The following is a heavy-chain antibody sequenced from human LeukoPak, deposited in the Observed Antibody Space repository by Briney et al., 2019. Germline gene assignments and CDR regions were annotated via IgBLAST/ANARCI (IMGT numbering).Heavy chain of an antibody. Sequence: GGSLRLSCAGSGFTFSTYGMSWVRQAPNKGLEWLSTISGSGDSTYYADSVKGRFTISRDNSKNTLFLQMNSLRAEDTAIYYCAKWQYYVSGDDYWGQGILVTVSP. CDR2: ISGSGDST. D-gene: IGHD3-10*01. CDR1: GFTFSTYG. CDR3: AKWQYYVSGDDY. J-gene: IGHJ4*02. V-gene: IGHV3-23*01.